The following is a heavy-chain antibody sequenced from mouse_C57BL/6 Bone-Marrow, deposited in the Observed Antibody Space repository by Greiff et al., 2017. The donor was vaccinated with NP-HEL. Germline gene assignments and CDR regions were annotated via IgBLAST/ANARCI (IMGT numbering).Heavy chain of an antibody. CDR3: ARLGRYFDY. D-gene: IGHD4-1*01. V-gene: IGHV1-19*01. CDR2: INPYNGGT. J-gene: IGHJ2*01. CDR1: GYTFTDYY. Sequence: VQLQQSGPVLVKPGASVKMSCKASGYTFTDYYMNWVKQSHGKSLEWIGVINPYNGGTSYNQKFKGKATLTVDKSSSTAYMELNSLTSEDSAVYYCARLGRYFDYWGQGTTLTVSS.